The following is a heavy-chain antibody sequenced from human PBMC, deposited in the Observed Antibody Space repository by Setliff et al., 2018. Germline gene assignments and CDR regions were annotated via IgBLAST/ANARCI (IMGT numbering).Heavy chain of an antibody. Sequence: ASVKVSCKASGGTFSSYSISWVRQAPGQGLEWMGGIIPILGIANYAQKFQGRVTITADESTSTAYMELSSLRSADTAVYYCASLSGGELWSHYGMDVWGQGTTVTVSS. D-gene: IGHD5-18*01. CDR2: IIPILGIA. CDR3: ASLSGGELWSHYGMDV. V-gene: IGHV1-69*10. CDR1: GGTFSSYS. J-gene: IGHJ6*02.